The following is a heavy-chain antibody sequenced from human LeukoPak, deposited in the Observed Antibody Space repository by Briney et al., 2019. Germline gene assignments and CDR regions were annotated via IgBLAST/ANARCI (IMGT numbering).Heavy chain of an antibody. Sequence: GGSLRLSCAASGFTFDSYSMTWVRQAPGKGLEWISSITTRSDYTYYTDSVEGRFTISRDDAKNSLYLQMNSLRAEDTAVYYCARGPLYDFWSGSLEAAFDIWGQGTMVTVSS. CDR3: ARGPLYDFWSGSLEAAFDI. J-gene: IGHJ3*02. V-gene: IGHV3-21*01. CDR2: ITTRSDYT. CDR1: GFTFDSYS. D-gene: IGHD3-3*01.